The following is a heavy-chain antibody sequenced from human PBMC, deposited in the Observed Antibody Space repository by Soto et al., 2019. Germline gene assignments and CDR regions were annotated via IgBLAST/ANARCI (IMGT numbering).Heavy chain of an antibody. D-gene: IGHD2-2*01. CDR1: GFTVSSNY. CDR3: AREGCTTSSCRYFEW. V-gene: IGHV3-53*01. CDR2: IYAGGNT. Sequence: EVQLVESGGGLIQPGGSLRLSCAASGFTVSSNYMSWVRQAPGKGLEWVSVIYAGGNTNYADSVKGRFTISRDNSKNTLYLQMNSLRVEDTAVYYCAREGCTTSSCRYFEWWGQGTLVTVSA. J-gene: IGHJ4*02.